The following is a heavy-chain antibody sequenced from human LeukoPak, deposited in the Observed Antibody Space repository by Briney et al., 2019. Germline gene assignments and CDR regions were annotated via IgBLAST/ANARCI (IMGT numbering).Heavy chain of an antibody. CDR1: GGTFSNYA. D-gene: IGHD3-10*01. Sequence: ASVKVSCKASGGTFSNYAISWVRQAPGQGLEWMGRIIPILGIAHYAQNFQGRVTITADKSASTAYMELSSLRSEDTAVYYCARDFDGSGSYHGYWGQGTLVTVSS. J-gene: IGHJ4*02. CDR2: IIPILGIA. V-gene: IGHV1-69*04. CDR3: ARDFDGSGSYHGY.